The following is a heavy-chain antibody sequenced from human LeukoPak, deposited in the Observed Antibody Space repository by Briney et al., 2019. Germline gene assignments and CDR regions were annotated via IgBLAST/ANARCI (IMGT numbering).Heavy chain of an antibody. Sequence: SGTLSLTCTVSGGSISSYYWSWIRQPPGKGLEWIGYIYYSGSTNYNPSLKSRVTISVDTSKNQFSLKLSSVTAADTAVYYCAREDYDSSGVDYWGQGTLVTVSS. CDR2: IYYSGST. D-gene: IGHD3-22*01. CDR3: AREDYDSSGVDY. CDR1: GGSISSYY. V-gene: IGHV4-59*01. J-gene: IGHJ4*02.